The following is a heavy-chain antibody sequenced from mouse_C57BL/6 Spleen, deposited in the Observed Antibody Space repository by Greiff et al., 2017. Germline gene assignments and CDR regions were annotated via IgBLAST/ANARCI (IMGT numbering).Heavy chain of an antibody. Sequence: VQLKQSGPELVKPGASVKISCKASGYSFTDYNMNWVKQSNGKNLEWIGVINPNYGTTSYNQKFKGKATLTVDQSSSTAYMQLNSLTSEDSAVYYCAREATVVADYFDYWGQGTTLTVSS. V-gene: IGHV1-39*01. J-gene: IGHJ2*01. CDR1: GYSFTDYN. CDR3: AREATVVADYFDY. CDR2: INPNYGTT. D-gene: IGHD1-1*01.